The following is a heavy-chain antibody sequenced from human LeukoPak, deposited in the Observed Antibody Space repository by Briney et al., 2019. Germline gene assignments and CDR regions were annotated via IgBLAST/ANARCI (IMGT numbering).Heavy chain of an antibody. CDR2: FFTGGST. Sequence: SETLPLTCTVSGGSIGSSYWSWNRQPAGKGLEWIGRFFTGGSTYYNPSLESRVTMSVDTSKNQFSLNLSSVTAADTAVYFCARGSGVAVGMDVWGQGTTVIVSS. CDR3: ARGSGVAVGMDV. CDR1: GGSIGSSY. D-gene: IGHD6-19*01. J-gene: IGHJ6*02. V-gene: IGHV4-4*07.